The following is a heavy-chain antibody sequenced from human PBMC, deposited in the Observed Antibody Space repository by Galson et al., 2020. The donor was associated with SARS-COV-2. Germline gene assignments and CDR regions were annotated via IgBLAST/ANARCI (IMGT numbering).Heavy chain of an antibody. D-gene: IGHD5-18*01. J-gene: IGHJ6*02. CDR3: TTDYKGYSYGDLLGDYYYYGMDV. CDR1: GFTFSNAW. Sequence: GGSLRLSCAASGFTFSNAWMSWVRQAPGKGLEWVGRIKSKTDGGTTDYAAPVNGRFTISRDDSKNTLYLQMNSLKTEDTAVYYCTTDYKGYSYGDLLGDYYYYGMDVWGQGTTVTVSS. V-gene: IGHV3-15*01. CDR2: IKSKTDGGTT.